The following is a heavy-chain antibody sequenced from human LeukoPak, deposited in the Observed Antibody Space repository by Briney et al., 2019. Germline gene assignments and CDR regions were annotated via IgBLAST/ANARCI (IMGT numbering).Heavy chain of an antibody. CDR1: GFSLSTSGVG. V-gene: IGHV2-5*01. CDR2: IYWNDDK. J-gene: IGHJ4*02. D-gene: IGHD3-22*01. Sequence: KESGPTLVKPTQSLTLTCTFSGFSLSTSGVGVGWIRQPPGKALEWLALIYWNDDKRYSPSLKSRLTITKDTSKNQVVLTMTNMDPVDTATYYCAHSRTYYYDSSGYLDYWGQGTLVTVSS. CDR3: AHSRTYYYDSSGYLDY.